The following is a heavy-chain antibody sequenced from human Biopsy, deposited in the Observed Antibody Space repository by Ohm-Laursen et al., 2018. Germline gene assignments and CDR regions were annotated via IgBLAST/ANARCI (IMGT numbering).Heavy chain of an antibody. CDR1: GGSFTGHY. V-gene: IGHV4-59*11. Sequence: SETLSLTWTVSGGSFTGHYWSWIRQPPGKGLEWIGHISYTGYTSYNASLKSRVTISVDTSRNHFSLRLSSLTAADTAVYYCARGSNDFGGLYFPRWGQGTLLNVSS. CDR2: ISYTGYT. J-gene: IGHJ4*02. D-gene: IGHD4-23*01. CDR3: ARGSNDFGGLYFPR.